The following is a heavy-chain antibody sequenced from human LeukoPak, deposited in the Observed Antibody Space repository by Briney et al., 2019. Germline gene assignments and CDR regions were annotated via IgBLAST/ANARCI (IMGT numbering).Heavy chain of an antibody. V-gene: IGHV4-59*01. J-gene: IGHJ4*02. D-gene: IGHD3-10*01. Sequence: SETLSLTCTVSGGSINYYYWSWIRQPPGKGLEWIGYVYYSGSTNYNPSLKSRVTISEDTSKNQFSLKLISVTAADTAVYYCARFGSYFEYWGRGTLVTVSS. CDR1: GGSINYYY. CDR2: VYYSGST. CDR3: ARFGSYFEY.